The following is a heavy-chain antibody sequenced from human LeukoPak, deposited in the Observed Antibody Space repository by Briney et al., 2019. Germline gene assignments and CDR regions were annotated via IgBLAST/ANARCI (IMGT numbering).Heavy chain of an antibody. CDR2: IYYSGST. V-gene: IGHV4-59*01. D-gene: IGHD1-7*01. CDR1: GGSISSYY. CDR3: ARRTRGTYQFDY. J-gene: IGHJ4*02. Sequence: SETLSLTCTVSGGSISSYYWSWIRQPPGKGLEWIGYIYYSGSTDYSPSLKGRVTISVDTSKNQFSLKLSSVTAADTAVYYCARRTRGTYQFDYWGQGTLVTVSS.